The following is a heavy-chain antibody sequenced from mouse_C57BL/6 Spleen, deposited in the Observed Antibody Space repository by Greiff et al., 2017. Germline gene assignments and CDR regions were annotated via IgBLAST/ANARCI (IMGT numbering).Heavy chain of an antibody. Sequence: QVQLQQPGAELVMPGASVKLSCKASGYTFTSYWMHWVKQRPGQGLEWIGEIDPSDSYTNYNQKFKGKSTLTVDKSSSTAYMQLSSLTSEDSAVXYCARWVYDYFDYWGQGTTLTVSS. J-gene: IGHJ2*01. D-gene: IGHD2-3*01. V-gene: IGHV1-69*01. CDR2: IDPSDSYT. CDR1: GYTFTSYW. CDR3: ARWVYDYFDY.